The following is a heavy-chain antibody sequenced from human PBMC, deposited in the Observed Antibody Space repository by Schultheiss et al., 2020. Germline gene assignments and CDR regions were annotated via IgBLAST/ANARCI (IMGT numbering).Heavy chain of an antibody. J-gene: IGHJ4*02. CDR3: ARDGDKPFDY. Sequence: SETLSLTCTVSGGSISSSSYYWSWIRQPPGKGLEWIGSIYYSGSTYYNPSLKSRVTISVDTSKNQFSLKLSSVTAADTAVYYCARDGDKPFDYWGQGTLVTVSS. CDR1: GGSISSSSYY. V-gene: IGHV4-39*02. D-gene: IGHD7-27*01. CDR2: IYYSGST.